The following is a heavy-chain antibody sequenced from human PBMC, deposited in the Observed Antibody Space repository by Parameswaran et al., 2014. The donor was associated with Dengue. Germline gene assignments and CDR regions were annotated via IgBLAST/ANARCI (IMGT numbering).Heavy chain of an antibody. J-gene: IGHJ3*02. V-gene: IGHV1-2*02. CDR3: AREGDYGSGSSAFDI. CDR2: INPNSGGT. Sequence: WVRLAPGQGLEWMGWINPNSGGTNYAQKFQGRVTMTRGTSISTAYMELSRLRSDDTAVYYCAREGDYGSGSSAFDIWGQGTMVTVSS. D-gene: IGHD3-10*01.